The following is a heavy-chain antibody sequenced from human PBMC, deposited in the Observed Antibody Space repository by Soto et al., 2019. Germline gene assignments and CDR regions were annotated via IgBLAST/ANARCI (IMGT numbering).Heavy chain of an antibody. J-gene: IGHJ4*02. V-gene: IGHV2-5*02. CDR2: IYWDDDK. CDR3: VHSYCDSGGYYYFFDY. CDR1: GFSLSSWGVG. D-gene: IGHD3-22*01. Sequence: QITLKESGPTLVKPTQTLTLTCTVPGFSLSSWGVGVGWIRQPPGKALEWLGLIYWDDDKRYSPSLKNRLTITQDTSTNHVVHTMTNMDPVDTATYYCVHSYCDSGGYYYFFDYWGQGTLVTVSS.